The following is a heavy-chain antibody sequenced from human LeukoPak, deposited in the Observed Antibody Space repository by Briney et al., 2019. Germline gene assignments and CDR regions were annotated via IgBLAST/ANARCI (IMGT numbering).Heavy chain of an antibody. V-gene: IGHV4-59*01. CDR2: IYYSGST. J-gene: IGHJ6*03. CDR3: ARTTEGGYSYGYFYYYYMDV. Sequence: SETLSLTCTVSGGSISSYYWSWIRQPPGKGLGWIGYIYYSGSTNYNPSLKSRVTISVDTSKNQFSLKLSSVTAADTAVYYCARTTEGGYSYGYFYYYYMDVWGKGTTVTISS. D-gene: IGHD5-18*01. CDR1: GGSISSYY.